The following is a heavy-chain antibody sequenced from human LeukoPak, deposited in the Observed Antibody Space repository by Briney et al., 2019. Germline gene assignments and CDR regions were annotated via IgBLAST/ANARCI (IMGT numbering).Heavy chain of an antibody. CDR2: INPGGDNT. Sequence: ASVKVSCKASGYTFTKYYIHWVRQAPGQRPEWMGLINPGGDNTNYAQKLQGRVTMTTDTSTSTAYMELRSLRSDDTAVYYCARAVGWFDPWGQGTLVTVSS. CDR3: ARAVGWFDP. V-gene: IGHV1-46*01. J-gene: IGHJ5*02. CDR1: GYTFTKYY. D-gene: IGHD2-15*01.